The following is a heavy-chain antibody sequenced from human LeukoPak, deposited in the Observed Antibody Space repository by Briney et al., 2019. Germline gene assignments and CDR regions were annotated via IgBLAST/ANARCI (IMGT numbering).Heavy chain of an antibody. Sequence: GSLRLSCAASGFTFSSYSMNWVRQAPGKGLEWVSSISSSSSYIYYADSVKGRFTISRDNAKNSLYLQMNSLRAEDTAVYYCAGGVVRFSEWLLYNFDYWGQGTLVTVSS. CDR2: ISSSSSYI. CDR3: AGGVVRFSEWLLYNFDY. V-gene: IGHV3-21*01. CDR1: GFTFSSYS. D-gene: IGHD3-3*01. J-gene: IGHJ4*02.